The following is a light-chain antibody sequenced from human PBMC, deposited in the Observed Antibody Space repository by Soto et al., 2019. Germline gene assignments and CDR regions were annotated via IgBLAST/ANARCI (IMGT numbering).Light chain of an antibody. Sequence: QSALTQPRSVSGSPGQSVTISCTGTSSDVGGYNYVSWHQQHPGKAPKLMIHDVSKRPSGIPDRFSGSKSGNTASLTISGLQAEDEADYYCCSYAGSYTWVFGGGTKLTVL. CDR3: CSYAGSYTWV. J-gene: IGLJ3*02. CDR1: SSDVGGYNY. CDR2: DVS. V-gene: IGLV2-11*01.